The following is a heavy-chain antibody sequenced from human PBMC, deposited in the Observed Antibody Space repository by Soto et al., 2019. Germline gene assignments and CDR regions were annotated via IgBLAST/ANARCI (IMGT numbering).Heavy chain of an antibody. CDR2: MNPNSGNT. CDR3: AGKRQYYDYIRGSYRYWNPDAFDI. J-gene: IGHJ3*02. CDR1: GYTFTSYD. Sequence: EASVKVSCKASGYTFTSYDINWVRQATGQGLEWMGWMNPNSGNTGYAQKIQGRVTMTRNTSISTTYMELSSLRSEDTAVFYFAGKRQYYDYIRGSYRYWNPDAFDIWGQGTMVTVSS. D-gene: IGHD3-16*02. V-gene: IGHV1-8*01.